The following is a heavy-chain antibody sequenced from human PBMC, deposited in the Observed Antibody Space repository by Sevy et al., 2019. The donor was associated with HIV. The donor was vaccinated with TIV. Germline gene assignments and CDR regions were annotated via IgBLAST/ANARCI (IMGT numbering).Heavy chain of an antibody. D-gene: IGHD3-16*01. CDR2: IKQDGSEK. Sequence: GGSLRLSCAASGFTFSTYWMTWVRQAPGKGLEWVANIKQDGSEKYYAESVKGRLTVSRDNTKNSLYLQLNSLRAEDTAIYYCARAPVGSVWYFPRGIDYWGQGTLVTVSS. J-gene: IGHJ4*02. V-gene: IGHV3-7*01. CDR1: GFTFSTYW. CDR3: ARAPVGSVWYFPRGIDY.